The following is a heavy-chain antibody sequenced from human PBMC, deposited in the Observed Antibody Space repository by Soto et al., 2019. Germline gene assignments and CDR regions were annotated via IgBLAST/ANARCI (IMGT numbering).Heavy chain of an antibody. J-gene: IGHJ4*02. CDR2: ISGSGGST. Sequence: PGGSLRLSCAASGFTFSSYAMSWVRQAPGKGLEWVSAISGSGGSTYYADSVKGRFTISRDNSKNTLYLQMNSLRAEDTAVYYCAPKPDTGYSSSSQLDWGQGTLVTVSS. V-gene: IGHV3-23*01. CDR1: GFTFSSYA. CDR3: APKPDTGYSSSSQLD. D-gene: IGHD6-6*01.